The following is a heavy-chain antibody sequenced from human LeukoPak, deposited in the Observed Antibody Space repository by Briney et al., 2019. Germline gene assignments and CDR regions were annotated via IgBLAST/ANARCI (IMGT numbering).Heavy chain of an antibody. CDR2: IYHSGST. CDR1: GGSISSGGYS. J-gene: IGHJ5*02. D-gene: IGHD3-10*01. V-gene: IGHV4-30-2*01. CDR3: ARGVQAELLWFGELSHNWFDP. Sequence: KTSETLSLTCAVSGGSISSGGYSWSWIRQPPGKGLEWIGYIYHSGSTYYNPSLKSRVTISVDRSKNQFSLKLSSVTAADTAVHYCARGVQAELLWFGELSHNWFDPWGQGTLVTVSS.